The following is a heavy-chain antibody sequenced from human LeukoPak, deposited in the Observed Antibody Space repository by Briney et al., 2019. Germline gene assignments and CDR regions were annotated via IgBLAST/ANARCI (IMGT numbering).Heavy chain of an antibody. D-gene: IGHD6-6*01. CDR1: GGSISSYY. CDR2: IYTSGST. V-gene: IGHV4-4*07. Sequence: SETLSLXCTVSGGSISSYYWSWIRQPAGKGLEWIGRIYTSGSTNYNPSLKSRVTMSVDTSKNQFSLKLSSVTAADTAVYYCAREGGYSSWSSAALYNWFDPWGQGTLVTVSS. CDR3: AREGGYSSWSSAALYNWFDP. J-gene: IGHJ5*02.